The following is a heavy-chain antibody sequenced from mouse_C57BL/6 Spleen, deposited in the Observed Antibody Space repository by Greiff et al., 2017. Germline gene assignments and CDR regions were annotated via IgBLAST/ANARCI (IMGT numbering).Heavy chain of an antibody. CDR3: ASYDYDKNYAMDY. Sequence: VQLQESGAELAKPGASVKLSCKASGYTFTSYWMHWVKQRPGQGLEWIGYINPSSGYTKYNQKFKDKATLTADKSSSTAYMQLSSLTYEDSAVDYCASYDYDKNYAMDYWGQGTSVTVSS. V-gene: IGHV1-7*01. J-gene: IGHJ4*01. D-gene: IGHD2-4*01. CDR2: INPSSGYT. CDR1: GYTFTSYW.